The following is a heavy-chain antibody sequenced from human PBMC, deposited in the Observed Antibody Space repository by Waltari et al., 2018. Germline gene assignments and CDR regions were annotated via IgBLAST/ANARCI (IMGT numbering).Heavy chain of an antibody. CDR2: IRSKTYWGAP. Sequence: EVQLVASGGGLVQPGRSLRLSCTASGFNFGDYAMTWVRQVPGKGLEWVGFIRSKTYWGAPEYAASVKGRFTISRDDSKSVAYLQMNSLRTEDTALYYCTRADGMTDLDYWGQGALVTVSS. CDR1: GFNFGDYA. V-gene: IGHV3-49*04. J-gene: IGHJ4*02. CDR3: TRADGMTDLDY.